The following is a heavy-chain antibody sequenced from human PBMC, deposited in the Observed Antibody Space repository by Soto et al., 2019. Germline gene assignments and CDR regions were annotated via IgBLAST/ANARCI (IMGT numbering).Heavy chain of an antibody. Sequence: EVQLLESGGGLVQPGGSLRLSCAASEFTFSSYSMIWVRQAPGKGLEWVSGVNGGGDITYYAESVKGRFTISRHNSKNTPYLHMNSLRAEDTAVVDCASVHFGGKMDVWGQWTTVTVSS. V-gene: IGHV3-23*01. CDR1: EFTFSSYS. CDR3: ASVHFGGKMDV. J-gene: IGHJ6*02. CDR2: VNGGGDIT. D-gene: IGHD3-3*01.